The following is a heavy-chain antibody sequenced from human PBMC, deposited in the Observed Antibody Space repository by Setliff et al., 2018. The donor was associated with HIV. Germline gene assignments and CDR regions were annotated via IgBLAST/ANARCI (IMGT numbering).Heavy chain of an antibody. V-gene: IGHV4-30-4*08. CDR1: GDSISSDDLY. Sequence: SETLPLTCTVSGDSISSDDLYWSWIRQTPGKGLEWIGYIFNTGSTYYKSSLASRLTMSIDTSRNQFSLKLRSVTAADTAVFYCARMSVSAAVYFDSWGQGTLVTVSS. D-gene: IGHD6-25*01. J-gene: IGHJ4*02. CDR3: ARMSVSAAVYFDS. CDR2: IFNTGST.